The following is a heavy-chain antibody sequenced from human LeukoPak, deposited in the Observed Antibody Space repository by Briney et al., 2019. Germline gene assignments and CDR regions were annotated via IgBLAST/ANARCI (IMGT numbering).Heavy chain of an antibody. CDR3: AREGYDILTGYYPAFDI. J-gene: IGHJ3*02. V-gene: IGHV3-23*01. D-gene: IGHD3-9*01. Sequence: GGSLRLSCAASGFTFISYGMSWVRQAPGKGLEWVSAMSDSGDSTYYADSVKGPFTISSDNSKNTLYLQMNSLRAEDTAVYYCAREGYDILTGYYPAFDIWGQGTMVTVSS. CDR2: MSDSGDST. CDR1: GFTFISYG.